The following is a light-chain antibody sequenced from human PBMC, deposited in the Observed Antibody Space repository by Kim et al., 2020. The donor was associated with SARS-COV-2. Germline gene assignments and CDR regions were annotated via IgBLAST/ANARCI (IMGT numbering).Light chain of an antibody. CDR2: RND. J-gene: IGLJ3*02. CDR1: HSDIDTNY. V-gene: IGLV1-47*01. Sequence: GTPGQRVTISCHSDIDTNYVYWYQRLPGTAPTLLIYRNDQRPSGVPDRFSGSKSGTSASLAISGLRPEDEADYFCATWDDTLRGPVFGGGTQLTVL. CDR3: ATWDDTLRGPV.